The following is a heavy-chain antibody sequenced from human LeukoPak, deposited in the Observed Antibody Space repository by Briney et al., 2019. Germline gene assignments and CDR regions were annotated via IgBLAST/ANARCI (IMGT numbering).Heavy chain of an antibody. Sequence: ASVKVSCKASGYTFTGYYMHWVRQAPGQGLEWMGRINPNSGGTNYAQKFQGRVTMTRDTSISTAYMELGRLRSDDTAVYYCASPQYCSGGSCYATDYWGQGTLVTVSS. V-gene: IGHV1-2*06. CDR1: GYTFTGYY. CDR3: ASPQYCSGGSCYATDY. J-gene: IGHJ4*02. CDR2: INPNSGGT. D-gene: IGHD2-15*01.